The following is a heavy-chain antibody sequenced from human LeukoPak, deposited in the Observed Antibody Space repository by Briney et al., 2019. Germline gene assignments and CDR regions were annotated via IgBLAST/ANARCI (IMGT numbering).Heavy chain of an antibody. D-gene: IGHD2-2*01. CDR3: TVSPNFVVVPPAMGPPYYMDV. CDR1: GFTFGDYA. V-gene: IGHV3-49*04. Sequence: GGSLSLSCTASGFTFGDYAMSWVRQAPGKGLEWVGFIRCKAYGGTTEYAASVKGRFTISRDDSKSIAYQQMNSLKTEDTAVYYCTVSPNFVVVPPAMGPPYYMDVWGKGTTVTVSS. J-gene: IGHJ6*03. CDR2: IRCKAYGGTT.